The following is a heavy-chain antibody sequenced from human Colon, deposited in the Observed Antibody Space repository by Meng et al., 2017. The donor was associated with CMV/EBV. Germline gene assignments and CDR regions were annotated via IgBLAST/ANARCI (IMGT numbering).Heavy chain of an antibody. D-gene: IGHD2-21*02. CDR2: VYDTGST. CDR1: GGSVKSGSEY. Sequence: SGGSVKSGSEYWSWIRQAPGKGMEWIWHVYDTGSTNYNTSLRGRVTMSMDTSKNQLSLMLNSVTAADTAGDYCARGKTMYGVTYYFDSWGLGTLVTVSS. J-gene: IGHJ4*02. CDR3: ARGKTMYGVTYYFDS. V-gene: IGHV4-61*01.